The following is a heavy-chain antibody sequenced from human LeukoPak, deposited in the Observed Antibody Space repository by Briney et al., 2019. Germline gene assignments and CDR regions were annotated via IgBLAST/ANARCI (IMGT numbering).Heavy chain of an antibody. CDR3: AALTYYYDSSGFGFDY. Sequence: ASVKVSCKASGFTFTSSAVQWVRQARGQRLEWIGWIVVGSGNTNYAQKFQERVTITRDMSTSTAYMELSSLRSEDTAVYYCAALTYYYDSSGFGFDYWGQGTLVTVSS. J-gene: IGHJ4*02. CDR2: IVVGSGNT. V-gene: IGHV1-58*01. CDR1: GFTFTSSA. D-gene: IGHD3-22*01.